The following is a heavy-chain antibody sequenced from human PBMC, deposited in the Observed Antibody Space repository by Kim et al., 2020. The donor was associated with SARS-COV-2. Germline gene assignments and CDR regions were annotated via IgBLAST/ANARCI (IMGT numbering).Heavy chain of an antibody. D-gene: IGHD3-22*01. CDR1: GYTFTSYG. CDR2: ISAYNGNT. Sequence: ASVKVSCKASGYTFTSYGISWVRQAPGQGLEWMGWISAYNGNTNYAQKLQGRVTMTTDTSTSTAYMELRSLRSDDTAVYYCARVFPMNYYDSYLEYYFDYWGQGTLVTVSS. CDR3: ARVFPMNYYDSYLEYYFDY. V-gene: IGHV1-18*04. J-gene: IGHJ4*02.